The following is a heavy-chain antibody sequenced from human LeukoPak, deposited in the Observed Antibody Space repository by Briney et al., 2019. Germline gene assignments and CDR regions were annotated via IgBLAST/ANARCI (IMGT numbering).Heavy chain of an antibody. J-gene: IGHJ5*02. V-gene: IGHV4-39*01. CDR1: GGSISSGSYY. CDR3: ARLDPVTRFIAWFDP. CDR2: IYYSGST. Sequence: SETLSLTCTVSGGSISSGSYYWGWIRQPPGTGLEWIGSIYYSGSTYYNPSLKSRVTISVDTSKNQFSLKLSSVTAADTAVYYCARLDPVTRFIAWFDPWGQGTLVTVSS. D-gene: IGHD4-17*01.